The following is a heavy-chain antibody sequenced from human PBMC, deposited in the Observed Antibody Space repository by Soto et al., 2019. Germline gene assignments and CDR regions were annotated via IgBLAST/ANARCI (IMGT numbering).Heavy chain of an antibody. CDR3: ARGPDIRAYCSSASCYNDY. V-gene: IGHV3-7*01. Sequence: GSLRLSCAASGFTFSNYWMNWVRQAPGKGLEWVANIKQDGSETHYVDSVKGRFTISRDNAKNSLYLQMISLTVEDTAVYYCARGPDIRAYCSSASCYNDYWGQGTLVTVS. CDR2: IKQDGSET. J-gene: IGHJ4*02. D-gene: IGHD2-2*01. CDR1: GFTFSNYW.